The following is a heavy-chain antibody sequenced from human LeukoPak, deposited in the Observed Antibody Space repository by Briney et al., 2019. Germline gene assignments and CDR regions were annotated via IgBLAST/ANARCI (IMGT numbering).Heavy chain of an antibody. J-gene: IGHJ4*02. CDR2: IKQDGSEK. CDR3: ARSSNGAFDY. Sequence: GGSLRLSCAASKFTFSSYWMTWVRHVPGKGLEWVANIKQDGSEKNYVDSVKGRFTISRDNAKNSLYLRMNSLRSEDTAVYYCARSSNGAFDYWGQGTLVTVAS. D-gene: IGHD3-10*01. CDR1: KFTFSSYW. V-gene: IGHV3-7*01.